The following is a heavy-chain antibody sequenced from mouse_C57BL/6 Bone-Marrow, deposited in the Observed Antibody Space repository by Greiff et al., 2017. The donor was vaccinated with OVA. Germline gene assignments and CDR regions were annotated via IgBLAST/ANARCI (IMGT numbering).Heavy chain of an antibody. D-gene: IGHD1-1*01. V-gene: IGHV1-49*01. CDR3: ASTVDPYWYFDV. J-gene: IGHJ1*03. CDR1: YFAFMASA. CDR2: FTMYSDAT. Sequence: LQESGAELVRPGSSVKLSCNDSYFAFMASAMHWVKQRPGHGLEWIGSFTMYSDATEYSENFKGKATLTANTSSSTAYMELSSLTSEDSAVYYCASTVDPYWYFDVWGTGTTVTVSS.